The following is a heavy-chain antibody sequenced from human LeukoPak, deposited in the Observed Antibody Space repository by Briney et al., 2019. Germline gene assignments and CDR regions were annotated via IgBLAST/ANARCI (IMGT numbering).Heavy chain of an antibody. CDR1: GFTFSSYS. D-gene: IGHD2-2*01. V-gene: IGHV3-21*01. CDR3: ASAVPAAILDAFDI. Sequence: GGSLRLSCAASGFTFSSYSMNWVRQAPGKGLEWVSSISSSSSYIYYADSVKGRFTISRDNAKNSLYLQMNSLRAEDTAVYYCASAVPAAILDAFDIWGQGTMVTASS. CDR2: ISSSSSYI. J-gene: IGHJ3*02.